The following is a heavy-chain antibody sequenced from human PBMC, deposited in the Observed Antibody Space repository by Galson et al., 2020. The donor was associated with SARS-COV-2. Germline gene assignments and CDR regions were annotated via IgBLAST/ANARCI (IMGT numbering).Heavy chain of an antibody. CDR3: ARAPTIFGVVIVWFDP. Sequence: ETSETLSLTCTVSGGSISSGDYYWSWIRQPPGKGLEWIWNIYYSGSTYYNPSLKSLVTISVDTSKNQFSLKLSAVTAADTAVYYCARAPTIFGVVIVWFDPWGQGTLVTVAS. D-gene: IGHD3-3*01. CDR1: GGSISSGDYY. V-gene: IGHV4-30-4*01. CDR2: IYYSGST. J-gene: IGHJ5*02.